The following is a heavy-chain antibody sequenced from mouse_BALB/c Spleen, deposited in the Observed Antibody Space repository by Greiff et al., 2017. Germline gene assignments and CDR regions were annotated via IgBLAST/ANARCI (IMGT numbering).Heavy chain of an antibody. Sequence: EVMLVESGGGLVKPGGSLKLSCAASGFTFSDYYMYWVRQTPEKRLEWVATISDGGSYTYYPDSVTGRFTISRDNAKNNLYLQMSSLKSEDTAMYYCARWDGLFDYWGQGTTLTVSS. CDR3: ARWDGLFDY. CDR2: ISDGGSYT. D-gene: IGHD4-1*01. J-gene: IGHJ2*01. CDR1: GFTFSDYY. V-gene: IGHV5-4*02.